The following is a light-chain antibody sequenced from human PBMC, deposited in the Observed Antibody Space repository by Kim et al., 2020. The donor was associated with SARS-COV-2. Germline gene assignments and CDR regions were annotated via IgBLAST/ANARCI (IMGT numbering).Light chain of an antibody. Sequence: DIVMTQSPDSLAVSLGERATINCKSSQSVLYSSNNKNYLAWYQQKPGQPPKLLIYWASTRESGVPDRFSGSGSGTDFTLTISSLQAEDVAVYYCQQYYSTPGFTFGGGTKVDIK. V-gene: IGKV4-1*01. CDR1: QSVLYSSNNKNY. CDR2: WAS. J-gene: IGKJ4*01. CDR3: QQYYSTPGFT.